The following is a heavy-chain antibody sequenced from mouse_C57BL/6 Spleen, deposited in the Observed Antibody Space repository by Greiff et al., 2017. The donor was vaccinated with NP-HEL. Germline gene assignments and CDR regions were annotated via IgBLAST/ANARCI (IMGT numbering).Heavy chain of an antibody. D-gene: IGHD1-1*01. CDR2: IYPGDGDT. J-gene: IGHJ2*01. CDR3: ARWNYGSSYVNYFDY. V-gene: IGHV1-82*01. Sequence: QVQLQQSGPELVKPGASVKISCKASGYAFSSSWMNWVKQRPGKGLEWIGRIYPGDGDTNYNGKFKGKATLTADKSSSTAYMQLSSLTSEDSAVYFCARWNYGSSYVNYFDYWGQGTTLTVSS. CDR1: GYAFSSSW.